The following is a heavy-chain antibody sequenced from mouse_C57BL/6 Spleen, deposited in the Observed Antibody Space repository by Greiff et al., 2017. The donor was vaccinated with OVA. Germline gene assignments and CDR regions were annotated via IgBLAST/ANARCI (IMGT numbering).Heavy chain of an antibody. CDR3: ARYYYGSSDWYFDV. CDR1: GFTFTDYY. V-gene: IGHV7-3*01. Sequence: VQLKESGGGLVQPGGSLSLSCAASGFTFTDYYMSWVRQPPGKALEWLGFIRNKANGYTTEYSASVKGRFTISRDNSQSILYLQMNALRAEDRATYYCARYYYGSSDWYFDVWGTGTTVTVSS. J-gene: IGHJ1*03. D-gene: IGHD1-1*01. CDR2: IRNKANGYTT.